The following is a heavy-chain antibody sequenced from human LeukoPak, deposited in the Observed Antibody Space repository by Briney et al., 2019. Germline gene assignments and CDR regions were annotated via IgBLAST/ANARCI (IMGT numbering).Heavy chain of an antibody. CDR3: AKDHGTTLYYYYGMDV. D-gene: IGHD1-7*01. CDR1: GFTFSSYS. Sequence: GGSLRLSCAASGFTFSSYSMNWVRQAPGKGLEWVSAISGSGGSTYYADSVKGRFTISRDNSKNTLYLQMNSLRAEDTAVYYCAKDHGTTLYYYYGMDVWGQGTTVTVSS. CDR2: ISGSGGST. V-gene: IGHV3-23*01. J-gene: IGHJ6*02.